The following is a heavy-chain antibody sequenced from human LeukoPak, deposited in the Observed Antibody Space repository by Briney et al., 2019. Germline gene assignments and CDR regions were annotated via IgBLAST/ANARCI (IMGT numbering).Heavy chain of an antibody. D-gene: IGHD1-7*01. CDR1: GFIFTSYA. CDR2: ISGSGGST. V-gene: IGHV3-23*01. CDR3: AKVMCSELLLGLAFCAEYFQH. J-gene: IGHJ1*01. Sequence: GGSLRLSCAASGFIFTSYAMSWVRQAPGKGLEWVSTISGSGGSTYYAGSVKGRFTISRDNSKNTLFLQMNSLRAEDTAVYYCAKVMCSELLLGLAFCAEYFQHWGQGTLVTVSS.